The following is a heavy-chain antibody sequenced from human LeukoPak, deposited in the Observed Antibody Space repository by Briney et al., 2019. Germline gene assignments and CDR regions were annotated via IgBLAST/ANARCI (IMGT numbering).Heavy chain of an antibody. D-gene: IGHD1-26*01. CDR3: AKDLRGAGFDY. J-gene: IGHJ4*02. V-gene: IGHV3-23*01. CDR1: KFAFSSYA. Sequence: GGSLRLSCAASKFAFSSYAMSWARQAPGKGLEWVSGISSSGSGGNTYYADSVKGRFTISRDSSRNTLFLHMNTLRAEDTAIYYCAKDLRGAGFDYWGQGNLVTVSS. CDR2: ISSSGSGGNT.